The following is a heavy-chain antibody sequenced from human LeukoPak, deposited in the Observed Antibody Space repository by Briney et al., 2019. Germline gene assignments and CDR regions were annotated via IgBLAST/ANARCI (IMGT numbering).Heavy chain of an antibody. CDR3: PKDGLYFDGSTHMYHLHT. D-gene: IGHD3-9*01. Sequence: GGSLRLSCAASGFAFSSYVMTWVRQAPGKGLDWISGITGGGIHIYYADSVKGRFTISRDNSKNTLYLQMNNLRAEDTAVYFCPKDGLYFDGSTHMYHLHTGGQGARDGVSS. V-gene: IGHV3-23*01. J-gene: IGHJ4*02. CDR1: GFAFSSYV. CDR2: ITGGGIHI.